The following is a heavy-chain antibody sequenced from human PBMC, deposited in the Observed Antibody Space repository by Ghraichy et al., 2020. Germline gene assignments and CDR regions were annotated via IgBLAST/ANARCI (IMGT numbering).Heavy chain of an antibody. CDR2: IYPGGAT. CDR3: ASGRYCGGGACSPRPSAFDS. Sequence: SETLSLTCAVHGDSFGGYYWSWVRQSPGKGLEWIGEIYPGGATTYNPSLESRVTLSSSGRPLSMHFMSVTVADTAVYFFASGRYCGGGACSPRPSAFDSWGQG. D-gene: IGHD2-21*01. J-gene: IGHJ4*02. V-gene: IGHV4-34*01. CDR1: GDSFGGYY.